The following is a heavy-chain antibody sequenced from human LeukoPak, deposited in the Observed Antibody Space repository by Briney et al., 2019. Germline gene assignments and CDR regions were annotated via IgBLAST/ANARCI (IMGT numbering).Heavy chain of an antibody. CDR3: ARSFTHSGSYYLDY. D-gene: IGHD1-26*01. CDR1: GFTCGSCG. Sequence: GGSLRLSCAASGFTCGSCGIHWVRQAPGKGLEWVAVISYDGTRKQYADSVKGRFTISRDNSKNTLYLQMNSLRAEDTAVYYCARSFTHSGSYYLDYWGQGTLVTVSS. J-gene: IGHJ4*02. V-gene: IGHV3-30*03. CDR2: ISYDGTRK.